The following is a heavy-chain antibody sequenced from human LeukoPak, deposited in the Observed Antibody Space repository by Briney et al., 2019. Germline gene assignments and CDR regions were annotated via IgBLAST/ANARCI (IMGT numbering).Heavy chain of an antibody. J-gene: IGHJ4*02. CDR1: GGSISSGDYY. Sequence: PSETLSLTCTVSGGSISSGDYYWSWIRQPPGKGLEWIGYIYYSGSTYYNPSLKSRVTISVDTSKNQFSLKLSSVTAADTAVYYCARLDYYDSSGYSPGSVDYWGQGTLVTVSS. D-gene: IGHD3-22*01. V-gene: IGHV4-30-4*01. CDR2: IYYSGST. CDR3: ARLDYYDSSGYSPGSVDY.